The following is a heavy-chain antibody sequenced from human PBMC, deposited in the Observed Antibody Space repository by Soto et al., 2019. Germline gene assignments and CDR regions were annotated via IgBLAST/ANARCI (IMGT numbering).Heavy chain of an antibody. CDR1: GYTFTSYG. D-gene: IGHD6-19*01. Sequence: QVQLVQSGAEVKKPGASVKVSCKASGYTFTSYGISWVRQAPGQGLEWMGWVNAYNGNTNYAQKFQGRVTMTTDTCTSTAYLELRSLRSADTAVYYCAREAVSGRTGFDYWGQGTVVTVSS. CDR2: VNAYNGNT. V-gene: IGHV1-18*01. J-gene: IGHJ4*02. CDR3: AREAVSGRTGFDY.